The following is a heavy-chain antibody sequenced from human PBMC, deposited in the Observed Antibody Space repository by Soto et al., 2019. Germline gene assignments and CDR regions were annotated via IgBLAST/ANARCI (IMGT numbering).Heavy chain of an antibody. D-gene: IGHD3-22*01. V-gene: IGHV3-74*01. CDR3: SRGDGASHDGNGYGGRH. J-gene: IGHJ4*02. Sequence: EVQLVESGGDLVQPGGSLRLSCAASGFTFSSYWMHWVRQAPGKGLVWVSRIKSDGSGAIYADSVKGRFTVSRDNAKNTLYLVRNRLSTEDTAVSSGSRGDGASHDGNGYGGRHWGQGTRVTVSS. CDR1: GFTFSSYW. CDR2: IKSDGSGA.